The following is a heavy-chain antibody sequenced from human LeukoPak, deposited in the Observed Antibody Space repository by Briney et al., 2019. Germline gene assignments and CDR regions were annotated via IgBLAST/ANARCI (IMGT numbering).Heavy chain of an antibody. CDR3: AKGSGRGSSSALDY. D-gene: IGHD5-18*01. CDR1: GFTFDDYA. V-gene: IGHV3-23*01. CDR2: ISSSDAST. J-gene: IGHJ4*02. Sequence: GRSLRLSCAASGFTFDDYAMHWVRQAPGKGLEWVSIISSSDASTHYADSVTGRFTISTDNAKNTLYLQMNSLRAEDTALYYCAKGSGRGSSSALDYWGQGTLVTVSS.